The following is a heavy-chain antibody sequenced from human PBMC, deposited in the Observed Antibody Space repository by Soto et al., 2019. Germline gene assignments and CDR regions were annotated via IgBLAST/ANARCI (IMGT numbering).Heavy chain of an antibody. Sequence: QVQLVQSGAEVKKPGASVKVSCKASGYTFTSYGISWVRQAPGQGLEWMGWISAYNGNTNYAQKPQGRVTMTTDTATSTAYMELRSLRSDDTAVYYSASSYYGSGTPYYYGMDVWGQGTTVTVSS. D-gene: IGHD3-10*01. CDR1: GYTFTSYG. CDR3: ASSYYGSGTPYYYGMDV. J-gene: IGHJ6*02. V-gene: IGHV1-18*01. CDR2: ISAYNGNT.